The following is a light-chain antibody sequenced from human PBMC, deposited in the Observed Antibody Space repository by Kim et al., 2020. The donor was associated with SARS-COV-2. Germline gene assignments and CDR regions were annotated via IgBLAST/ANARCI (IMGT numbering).Light chain of an antibody. CDR2: DVN. Sequence: GQSITISCTGTSSDVGSYKLVSWYQQHPGKAPKLMIYDVNKWPSGVSNRFSGSKSGNTASLTISGLQAEDEADYYCCSYAGSSTWVFGGGTQLTVL. V-gene: IGLV2-23*02. CDR1: SSDVGSYKL. J-gene: IGLJ3*02. CDR3: CSYAGSSTWV.